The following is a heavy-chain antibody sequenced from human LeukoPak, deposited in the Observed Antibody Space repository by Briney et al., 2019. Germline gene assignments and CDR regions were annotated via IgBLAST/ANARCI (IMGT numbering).Heavy chain of an antibody. CDR1: GGSISSGSYY. J-gene: IGHJ3*02. Sequence: PSQTVSLTCTVSGGSISSGSYYWSWIRQPAGKGLEWIGRIYTSGSTNYNPSLKSRVTISVDTSKNQFSLKLSSVTAADTAVYYCARCRAYDAFDIWGQGTMVTVSS. V-gene: IGHV4-61*02. CDR3: ARCRAYDAFDI. D-gene: IGHD2-15*01. CDR2: IYTSGST.